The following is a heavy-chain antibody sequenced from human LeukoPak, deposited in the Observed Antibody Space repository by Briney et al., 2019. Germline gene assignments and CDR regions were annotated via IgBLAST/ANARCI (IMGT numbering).Heavy chain of an antibody. CDR3: ATETNGRHYDY. J-gene: IGHJ4*02. V-gene: IGHV3-21*06. CDR1: GLTFSTSG. CDR2: IGPTGSDR. Sequence: GGSLRLSCAASGLTFSTSGFNWVRQAPGGGLEWVASIGPTGSDRYHADSIKGRCTISRDNANNFLYLQMNSLRAEDTAVYYCATETNGRHYDYWGQGTLLTVSS. D-gene: IGHD1-14*01.